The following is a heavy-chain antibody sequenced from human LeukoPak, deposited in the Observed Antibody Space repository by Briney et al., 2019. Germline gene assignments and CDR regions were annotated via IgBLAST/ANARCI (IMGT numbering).Heavy chain of an antibody. CDR1: GYTFTDYY. J-gene: IGHJ5*02. Sequence: ASVKVSCKASGYTFTDYYMHWVRQAPGQGLEWMGWINSNSGDTKYAQQFQGRVTMSRDTSISTAYMELSRLTSDDMAVYYCARKYDILTGHDNWFDPWGQGTLVTVSS. CDR2: INSNSGDT. D-gene: IGHD3-9*01. V-gene: IGHV1-2*02. CDR3: ARKYDILTGHDNWFDP.